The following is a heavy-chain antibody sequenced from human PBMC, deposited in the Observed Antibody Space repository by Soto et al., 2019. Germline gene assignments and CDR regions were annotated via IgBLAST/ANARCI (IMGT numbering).Heavy chain of an antibody. CDR1: GGSISSGGYY. V-gene: IGHV4-31*03. CDR2: IYYSGST. D-gene: IGHD6-13*01. J-gene: IGHJ4*02. CDR3: ARGVSSSWYPVFDY. Sequence: SETLSLTCTVSGGSISSGGYYWSCIRQHPGKGLEWIGYIYYSGSTYYNPSLKSRVTISVDTSKNQFSLKLSSVTAADTAVYYCARGVSSSWYPVFDYWGQGTLVTVSS.